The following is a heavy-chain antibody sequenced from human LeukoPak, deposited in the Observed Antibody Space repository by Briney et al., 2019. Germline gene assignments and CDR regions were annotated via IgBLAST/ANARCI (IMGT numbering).Heavy chain of an antibody. J-gene: IGHJ4*02. Sequence: ASVTVSCKASGYTFTGYYMHWVRQAPGQGPEGMGWINPNSGSTYFPQNFQGRVTMIRDTSISTAYMELISLRSDYTAVYYCASSRSATWYDDWGQGALVTVSS. D-gene: IGHD6-13*01. V-gene: IGHV1-2*02. CDR3: ASSRSATWYDD. CDR2: INPNSGST. CDR1: GYTFTGYY.